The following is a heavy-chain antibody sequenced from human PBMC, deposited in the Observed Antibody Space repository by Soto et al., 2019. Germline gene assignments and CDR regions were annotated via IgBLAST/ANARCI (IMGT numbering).Heavy chain of an antibody. CDR3: ARDAVSTIGDFDF. D-gene: IGHD5-12*01. J-gene: IGHJ4*02. CDR2: INPNSGAT. Sequence: ASVKVSCKASGYTFIGYYIHWVRQAPGRGLEWMGWINPNSGATNYPQKFQGRVTMTRDRSITTAYMELSRLKSDDTALYFCARDAVSTIGDFDFWGQGTPVTVSS. CDR1: GYTFIGYY. V-gene: IGHV1-2*02.